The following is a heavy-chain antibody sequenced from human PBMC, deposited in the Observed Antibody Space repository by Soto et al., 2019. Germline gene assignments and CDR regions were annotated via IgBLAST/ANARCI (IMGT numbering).Heavy chain of an antibody. CDR2: IIPIFGTV. Sequence: QVQLVQSGAEVKKPGSSVKVSCKASGGTFSSSAITWVRQAPGQGLEWMGMIIPIFGTVNYAQKFQGRVTITADEYPSTAYLELSSMTSDDTAVYDCARGPTKQIWSVRYYYGMDVWGLGTTVTVSS. D-gene: IGHD3-10*01. J-gene: IGHJ6*02. V-gene: IGHV1-69*18. CDR3: ARGPTKQIWSVRYYYGMDV. CDR1: GGTFSSSA.